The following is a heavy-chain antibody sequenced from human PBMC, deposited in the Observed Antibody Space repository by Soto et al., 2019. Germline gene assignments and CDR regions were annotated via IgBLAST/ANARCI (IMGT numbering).Heavy chain of an antibody. CDR2: INHSGST. Sequence: PSETLSLTCAVYGGSFSGNYWNWIRQPPGKGLEWIGEINHSGSTNYNPSLKSRVTISVDTSKNQFSLKLSSVTAADTAVYHCARLEGLATISYYFDFWGQGALVTVSS. CDR1: GGSFSGNY. V-gene: IGHV4-34*01. J-gene: IGHJ4*02. CDR3: ARLEGLATISYYFDF. D-gene: IGHD3-9*01.